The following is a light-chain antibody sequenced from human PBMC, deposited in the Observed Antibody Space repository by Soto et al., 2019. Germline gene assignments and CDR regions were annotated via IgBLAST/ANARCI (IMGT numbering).Light chain of an antibody. J-gene: IGKJ2*01. Sequence: DVVMTQSPLSLPVTLGQPASMSCRSSQSLVSCGGVTYLNWFHQRPGQSPRRLIYKVSNRDSGVPDRFSGSGSDTDFTLTISRVEAEDVGVYYCMQGTHWPPYTFGQGTKLEIQ. CDR1: QSLVSCGGVTY. CDR2: KVS. CDR3: MQGTHWPPYT. V-gene: IGKV2-30*01.